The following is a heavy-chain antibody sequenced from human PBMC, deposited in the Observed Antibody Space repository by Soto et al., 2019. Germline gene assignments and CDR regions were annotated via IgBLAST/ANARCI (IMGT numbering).Heavy chain of an antibody. J-gene: IGHJ3*02. V-gene: IGHV1-69*13. CDR1: GGTFSSYA. D-gene: IGHD2-2*01. CDR2: IIPIFGTA. CDR3: ARAVGHLGYCISTSCYYDAFDI. Sequence: SSVKVSCKASGGTFSSYAISWVRQAPGQGLEWMGGIIPIFGTANYAQKFQGRVTITADESTSTAYMELSSLRSEDTAVYYCARAVGHLGYCISTSCYYDAFDIWGQGTMVTVSS.